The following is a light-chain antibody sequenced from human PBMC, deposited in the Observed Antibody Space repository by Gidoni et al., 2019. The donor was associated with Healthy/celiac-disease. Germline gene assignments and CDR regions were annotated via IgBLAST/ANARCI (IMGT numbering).Light chain of an antibody. CDR1: QSVSSN. Sequence: EIVMTQSPATLSVSPGERATLSCRASQSVSSNLAWYQQKPGQAPRLLIYGASTRATGIPARFSGSGSGKEFTITISSLQSEDFAVYYCQQYNNWPPLTFGGGTKVEIK. V-gene: IGKV3-15*01. CDR3: QQYNNWPPLT. CDR2: GAS. J-gene: IGKJ4*01.